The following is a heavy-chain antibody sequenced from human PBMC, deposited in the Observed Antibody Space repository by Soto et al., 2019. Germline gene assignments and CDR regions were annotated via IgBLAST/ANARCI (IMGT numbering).Heavy chain of an antibody. Sequence: EVQLVESGGGLVQPGGSLRLSCAASGFTFSSYWMHWVRQAPGKGPVWVSRMNSDGSSISYADSMKGRFTISRDNAKNTLYLQMNSLRVDDTAVYYCARATRGYFSSYDYWGQGTLVTVSS. CDR2: MNSDGSSI. J-gene: IGHJ4*02. CDR3: ARATRGYFSSYDY. D-gene: IGHD6-13*01. V-gene: IGHV3-74*01. CDR1: GFTFSSYW.